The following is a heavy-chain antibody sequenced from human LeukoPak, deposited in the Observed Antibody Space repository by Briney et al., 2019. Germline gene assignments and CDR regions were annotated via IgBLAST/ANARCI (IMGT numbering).Heavy chain of an antibody. D-gene: IGHD1-7*01. CDR1: GFTFSSYA. CDR3: AGGITGTTEFDP. Sequence: GGSLRLSCAASGFTFSSYAMHWVRQAPGKGLEWVAVISYDGSNKYYADSVKGRFTISRDNSKNTLYLQMNSLRAEDTAVYYCAGGITGTTEFDPRGQGTLVTVSS. V-gene: IGHV3-30-3*01. CDR2: ISYDGSNK. J-gene: IGHJ5*02.